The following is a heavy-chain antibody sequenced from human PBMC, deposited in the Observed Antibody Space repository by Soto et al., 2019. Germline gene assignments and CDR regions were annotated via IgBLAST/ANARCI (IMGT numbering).Heavy chain of an antibody. CDR3: AKSYLADSATTGVDY. CDR2: ISGGGGGT. V-gene: IGHV3-23*01. D-gene: IGHD5-18*01. Sequence: GSLRLSCAASGFTFTSYAMNWVRQTPGKGLEWVSAISGGGGGTYYADSVKGRFTISRDNSRNTLYLQMNRLRADDTAVYFCAKSYLADSATTGVDYWGQGTLVTLSS. J-gene: IGHJ4*02. CDR1: GFTFTSYA.